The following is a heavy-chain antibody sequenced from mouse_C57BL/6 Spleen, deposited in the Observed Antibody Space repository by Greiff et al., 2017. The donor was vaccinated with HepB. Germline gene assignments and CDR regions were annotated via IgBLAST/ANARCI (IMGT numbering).Heavy chain of an antibody. D-gene: IGHD3-3*01. V-gene: IGHV5-6*01. Sequence: EVQVVESGGDLVKPGGSLKLSCAASGFTFSSYGMSWVRQTPDKRLEWVATISSGGSYTYDPDSVKGRFTISRDNAKNTLYLQMSSLKSEDTAMYYCARGWDRDFDYWGQGTTLTVSS. CDR1: GFTFSSYG. CDR2: ISSGGSYT. CDR3: ARGWDRDFDY. J-gene: IGHJ2*01.